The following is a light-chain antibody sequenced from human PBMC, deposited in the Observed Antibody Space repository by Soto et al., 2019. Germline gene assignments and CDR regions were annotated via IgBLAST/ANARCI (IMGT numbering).Light chain of an antibody. CDR1: QSVSSSY. J-gene: IGKJ1*01. Sequence: DIPLTQSPATLSLSPGERATISCLASQSVSSSYLAWYQQKPGQAPRLLIYGASSRATGIPDRFSGSGSGTDFALTISRLEPEDFAVYYCQQYGSSRWTFGQGTKVDIK. CDR3: QQYGSSRWT. CDR2: GAS. V-gene: IGKV3-20*01.